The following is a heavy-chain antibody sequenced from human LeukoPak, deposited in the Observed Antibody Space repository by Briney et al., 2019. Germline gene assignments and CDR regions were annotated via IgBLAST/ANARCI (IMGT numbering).Heavy chain of an antibody. CDR2: IYYSGST. CDR1: GGSISSYY. J-gene: IGHJ3*02. V-gene: IGHV4-59*01. Sequence: SGTLSLTCTVSGGSISSYYWSWIRQPPGKGPEWIGYIYYSGSTNYNPSLKSRVTISVDTSKNQFSLKLSSVTAADTAVYYCARRSGPGAFDIWGQGTMVTVSS. CDR3: ARRSGPGAFDI.